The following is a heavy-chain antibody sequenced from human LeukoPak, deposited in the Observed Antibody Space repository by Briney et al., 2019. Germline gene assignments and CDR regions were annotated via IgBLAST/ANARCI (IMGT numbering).Heavy chain of an antibody. D-gene: IGHD2-8*01. Sequence: GGSLRLSCAASGFTFSSYEMNWLRQAPGKGLKWVSYISSSGSTIYYADSVKGRFTISRDNAKNSLYLQMNSLRAEDTAVYYCARARSNGAFDIWGQGTMVTVSS. CDR1: GFTFSSYE. V-gene: IGHV3-48*03. J-gene: IGHJ3*02. CDR2: ISSSGSTI. CDR3: ARARSNGAFDI.